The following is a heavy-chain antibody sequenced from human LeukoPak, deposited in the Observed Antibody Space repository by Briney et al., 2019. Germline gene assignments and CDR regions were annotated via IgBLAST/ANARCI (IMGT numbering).Heavy chain of an antibody. D-gene: IGHD6-13*01. CDR3: ARGGIAAAGTGWFDP. CDR2: IYYSGST. V-gene: IGHV4-31*03. CDR1: GGSISSGGYY. Sequence: SETLSLTYTVSGGSISSGGYYWSWIRQHPGKGLEWIGYIYYSGSTYYNPSLKSRVTISVDTSKNQFSLKLSSVTAADTAVYYCARGGIAAAGTGWFDPWGQGTLVTVSS. J-gene: IGHJ5*02.